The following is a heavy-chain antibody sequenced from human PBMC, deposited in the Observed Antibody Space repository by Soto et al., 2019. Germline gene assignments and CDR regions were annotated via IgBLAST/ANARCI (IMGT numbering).Heavy chain of an antibody. CDR2: ISGSGSVI. CDR3: ARDPNRIDY. V-gene: IGHV3-11*01. CDR1: GFTFSDYY. Sequence: QVQLMESGGGLVKPGGSLRLSCAASGFTFSDYYMSWIRQAPGKGPECVSYISGSGSVIYHADSVKGRFTISRDNAGNSLHHQMDGLRDEDTAVYYCARDPNRIDYWGQGTLVTVSS. J-gene: IGHJ4*02.